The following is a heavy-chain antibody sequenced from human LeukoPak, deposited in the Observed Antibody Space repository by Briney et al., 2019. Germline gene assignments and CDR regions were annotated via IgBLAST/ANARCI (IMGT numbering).Heavy chain of an antibody. J-gene: IGHJ5*02. Sequence: SQTLSLTCIVSSGSVSSGTYYWSWIRQPAGQELEWIGRIYNNWSTDYNLSLRSRVTISLDTTKNHFSLQVSSVTAADTAVYYCARGVSQVRGMWFDPWGQGTLVTVSS. CDR2: IYNNWST. V-gene: IGHV4-61*02. D-gene: IGHD3-10*01. CDR1: SGSVSSGTYY. CDR3: ARGVSQVRGMWFDP.